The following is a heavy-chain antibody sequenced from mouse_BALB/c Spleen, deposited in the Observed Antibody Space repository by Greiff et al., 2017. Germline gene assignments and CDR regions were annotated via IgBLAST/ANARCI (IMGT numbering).Heavy chain of an antibody. CDR1: GFTFNTYA. CDR2: IRSKSNNYAT. J-gene: IGHJ4*01. Sequence: EAQLVESGGGLVQPKGSLKLSCAASGFTFNTYAMNWVRQAPGKGLEWVARIRSKSNNYATYYADSVKDRFTISRDDSQSMLYLQMNNLKTEDTSMYYCVRSSWASYAMDYWGQGTSVTVSS. CDR3: VRSSWASYAMDY. D-gene: IGHD4-1*01. V-gene: IGHV10-1*02.